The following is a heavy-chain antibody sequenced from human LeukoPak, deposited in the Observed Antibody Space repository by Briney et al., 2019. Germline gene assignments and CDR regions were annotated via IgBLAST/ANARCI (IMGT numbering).Heavy chain of an antibody. CDR3: ARTLLDSGAGSFFDW. Sequence: SVKVSCKASGGTFASSGIGWVRLAPGQGLVWMGGTIPIYGTTFISQKFQGRVTLTTDESTSTAYMEVNSLRSEDTAVYYCARTLLDSGAGSFFDWWGQGTLVTVSS. CDR2: TIPIYGTT. CDR1: GGTFASSG. D-gene: IGHD3-10*01. V-gene: IGHV1-69*05. J-gene: IGHJ4*02.